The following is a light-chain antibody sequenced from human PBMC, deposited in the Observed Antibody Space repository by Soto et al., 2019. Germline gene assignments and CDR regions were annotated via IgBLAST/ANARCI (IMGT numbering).Light chain of an antibody. J-gene: IGKJ1*01. CDR3: QQDYSTPRT. V-gene: IGKV4-1*01. CDR1: QSVLYSSNNKNY. Sequence: DIVMTQSPDSLAVSLGERATINCKSSQSVLYSSNNKNYLAWYQQKPGQPPKLLIYWASTRESGVPDRFSGSGSGTDVTRTISSLQAEDVAVYYFQQDYSTPRTVGQGTKVELK. CDR2: WAS.